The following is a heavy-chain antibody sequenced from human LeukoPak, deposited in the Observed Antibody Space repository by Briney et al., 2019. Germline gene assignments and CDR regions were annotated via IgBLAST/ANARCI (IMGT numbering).Heavy chain of an antibody. Sequence: GGALRLSCAASGFTFSSYSMNWVRQAPGKGLEWVSSISSSSGYIYYADSVRGRFTVSRDNAKNSVYLQMNSLRAEDTAVYYCARRLPYYGMDVWGQGTTVTVSS. V-gene: IGHV3-21*06. CDR3: ARRLPYYGMDV. CDR2: ISSSSGYI. J-gene: IGHJ6*02. CDR1: GFTFSSYS.